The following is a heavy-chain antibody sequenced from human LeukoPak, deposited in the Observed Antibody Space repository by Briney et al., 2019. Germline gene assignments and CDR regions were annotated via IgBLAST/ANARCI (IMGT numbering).Heavy chain of an antibody. CDR1: GGSFSGYY. Sequence: SETLSLTCDVYGGSFSGYYWSWIRQPPGKGLDWIGEINHSGSTNYNPPLKSRVTISVNTSKNHFSLRLSSVTAADTAVYYCARSPSGGGKDAFDIWGQGTMVTVSS. CDR3: ARSPSGGGKDAFDI. J-gene: IGHJ3*02. D-gene: IGHD2-2*01. CDR2: INHSGST. V-gene: IGHV4-34*01.